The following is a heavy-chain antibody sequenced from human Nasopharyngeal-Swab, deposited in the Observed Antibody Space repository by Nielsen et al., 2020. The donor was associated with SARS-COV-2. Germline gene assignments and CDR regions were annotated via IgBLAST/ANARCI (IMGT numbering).Heavy chain of an antibody. V-gene: IGHV4-59*01. Sequence: SETLSLTCTVSGGSLSIYYWTWIRQPPGKGLEWIGYIYDSGSTHYNPSLESRVTILVDTSKIQFSLKLSSVTAADTAVYYCASYYYDIWGQGTLVTVSS. J-gene: IGHJ4*02. CDR1: GGSLSIYY. CDR2: IYDSGST. D-gene: IGHD3-22*01. CDR3: ASYYYDI.